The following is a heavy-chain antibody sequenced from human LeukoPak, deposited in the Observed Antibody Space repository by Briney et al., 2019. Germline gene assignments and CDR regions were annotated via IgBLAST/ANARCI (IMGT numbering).Heavy chain of an antibody. CDR3: ARDLGYSSSWDDY. V-gene: IGHV3-48*04. Sequence: PGGSLRLSCAASGFTFSSYSMNWVRQAPGKGLDWVSYISSSSSTIYYADSVKGRFTISRDNAKNSLYLQMNSLRAEDTAVYYCARDLGYSSSWDDYWGQGTLVTVSS. CDR1: GFTFSSYS. CDR2: ISSSSSTI. J-gene: IGHJ4*02. D-gene: IGHD6-13*01.